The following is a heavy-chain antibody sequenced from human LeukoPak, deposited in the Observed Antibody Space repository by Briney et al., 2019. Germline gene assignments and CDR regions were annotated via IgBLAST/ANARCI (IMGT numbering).Heavy chain of an antibody. J-gene: IGHJ3*02. CDR1: GFSFSTYA. V-gene: IGHV3-66*01. Sequence: GGSLRLSCAASGFSFSTYAMSWVRQAPGKGLEWVSVIYSGGSTYHADSVKGRFTISRDNSKNTLYLQMNSLRDEDTAVYYCARIVAGGAFDIWGQGTMVTVSS. D-gene: IGHD1-26*01. CDR3: ARIVAGGAFDI. CDR2: IYSGGST.